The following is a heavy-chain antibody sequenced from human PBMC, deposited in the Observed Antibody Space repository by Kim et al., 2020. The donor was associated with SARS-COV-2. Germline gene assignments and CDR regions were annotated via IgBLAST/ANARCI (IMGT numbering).Heavy chain of an antibody. CDR3: ARVAGFTIFGVVPGNYYYMDV. CDR2: INSDGSST. Sequence: GGSLRLSCAASGFTFNAYSMHWVRQAPGKGLVWVSRINSDGSSTSYADSVKGRFTISRDNAKNTLYLQMNSLRAEDTAVYYCARVAGFTIFGVVPGNYYYMDVWGKGTTVTVSS. J-gene: IGHJ6*03. V-gene: IGHV3-74*01. D-gene: IGHD3-3*01. CDR1: GFTFNAYS.